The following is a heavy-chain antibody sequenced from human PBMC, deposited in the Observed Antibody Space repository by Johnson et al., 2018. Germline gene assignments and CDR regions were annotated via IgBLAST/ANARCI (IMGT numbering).Heavy chain of an antibody. V-gene: IGHV3-23*01. D-gene: IGHD5-24*01. CDR1: GFTFSSYA. CDR3: ARDSWGFNYAEYFQH. CDR2: ISGSGGST. J-gene: IGHJ1*01. Sequence: EVQLLESGGGLVQPGGSLRLSCAASGFTFSSYAMSWVRQAPGKGLEWVSAISGSGGSTYYADSVKGRFTISRDNSKNPLYLQMNSLRAEDTAVYYCARDSWGFNYAEYFQHWGQGTLVTVSS.